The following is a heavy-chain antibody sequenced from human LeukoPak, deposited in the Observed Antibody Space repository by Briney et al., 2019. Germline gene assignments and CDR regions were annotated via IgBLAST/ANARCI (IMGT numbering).Heavy chain of an antibody. CDR3: ATLARITMIRGVIIGSPWYMDV. CDR1: GGSISSGDYY. Sequence: SETLSLTCSVSGGSISSGDYYWNWIRQPPGKGLEWIGYIYYGETTYYNPSLKSRVTISVDTSKNQFSLKLSSVTAADTAVYYCATLARITMIRGVIIGSPWYMDVWGTGTTVTVSS. J-gene: IGHJ6*03. CDR2: IYYGETT. D-gene: IGHD3-10*01. V-gene: IGHV4-30-4*08.